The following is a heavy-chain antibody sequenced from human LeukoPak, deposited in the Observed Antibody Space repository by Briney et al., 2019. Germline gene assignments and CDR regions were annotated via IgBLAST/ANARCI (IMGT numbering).Heavy chain of an antibody. CDR3: ARQSTNWGNWFDP. J-gene: IGHJ5*02. Sequence: SETLSLTCTVSGGSISSGSYYWSWIRQPAGKGLEWIGRIYTSGSTNYNPSLKRPFTISVDTSKNQFSLTLSSVTAADTAVYYCARQSTNWGNWFDPWGQGTLVTVSS. CDR2: IYTSGST. CDR1: GGSISSGSYY. V-gene: IGHV4-61*02. D-gene: IGHD7-27*01.